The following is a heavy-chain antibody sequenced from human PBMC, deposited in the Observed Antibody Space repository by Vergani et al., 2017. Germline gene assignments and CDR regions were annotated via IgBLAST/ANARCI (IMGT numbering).Heavy chain of an antibody. CDR3: ARDQDMGFDY. CDR2: INHSGST. V-gene: IGHV4-34*01. J-gene: IGHJ4*02. CDR1: GGSFSGYY. Sequence: QVQLQQWGAGLLKPSETLSLTCAVYGGSFSGYYWSWIRQPPGKGLEWIGEINHSGSTNYNPSLKSRVTISVYTSKNQFSLKLSSVTAADTAVYYCARDQDMGFDYWGQGTLVTVSS. D-gene: IGHD2-15*01.